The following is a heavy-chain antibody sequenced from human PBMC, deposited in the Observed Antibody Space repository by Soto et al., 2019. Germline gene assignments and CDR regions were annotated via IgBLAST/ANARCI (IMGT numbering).Heavy chain of an antibody. V-gene: IGHV1-3*01. CDR3: ARGDWTTVTFDS. Sequence: QVQLVQSGAEVKKPGASVKVSCKASGYTFTIYAMHWVRQAPGQRLEWMGWINPANGVTKYSPHFQGRVTIIRDTSASTAYMELSSLGSEDTAVYYCARGDWTTVTFDSWGQGTLVTVSS. CDR1: GYTFTIYA. CDR2: INPANGVT. J-gene: IGHJ4*02. D-gene: IGHD4-17*01.